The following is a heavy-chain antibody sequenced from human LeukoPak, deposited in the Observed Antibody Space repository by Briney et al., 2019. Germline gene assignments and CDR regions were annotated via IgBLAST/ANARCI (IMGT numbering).Heavy chain of an antibody. CDR3: SKKGQSEGYGKPD. Sequence: GGSLRLSCAASGFTFSIYDMYWIRQAPGKGLECVAVISRGGISHYADSVNGRFTVSRDISKNTMYLQMNSLRAEDTAVYYCSKKGQSEGYGKPDWGQGTLVTVSS. CDR2: ISRGGIS. CDR1: GFTFSIYD. J-gene: IGHJ4*02. D-gene: IGHD5-12*01. V-gene: IGHV3-23*01.